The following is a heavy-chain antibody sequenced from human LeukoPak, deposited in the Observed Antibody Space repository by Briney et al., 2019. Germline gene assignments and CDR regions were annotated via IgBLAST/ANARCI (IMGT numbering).Heavy chain of an antibody. D-gene: IGHD6-6*01. J-gene: IGHJ4*02. Sequence: SETLSLTCSVSGGSISSSSYYWGWIRQPPGKGMEWIGNIYYSGSTYYNPSLKSRFTISVDTSKNQFSLSLGSVTATDTAVYYCAALIYSSSHFDYWGQGTLGTVSS. V-gene: IGHV4-39*01. CDR3: AALIYSSSHFDY. CDR2: IYYSGST. CDR1: GGSISSSSYY.